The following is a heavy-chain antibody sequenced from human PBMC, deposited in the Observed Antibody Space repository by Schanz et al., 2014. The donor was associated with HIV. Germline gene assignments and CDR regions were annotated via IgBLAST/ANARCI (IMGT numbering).Heavy chain of an antibody. J-gene: IGHJ6*02. V-gene: IGHV3-30*03. CDR2: ISYDGSNK. CDR1: GFTFSSYG. Sequence: QVQLVESGGGVVQPGRSLRLSCAASGFTFSSYGMHWVRQAPGKGLEWVAVISYDGSNKYYADSVKGRFTISRDISKNTLYLQMNSLRAEDTAVYYCARTDHLASAGMDYYYGMDVWGQGTTVTVSS. D-gene: IGHD6-13*01. CDR3: ARTDHLASAGMDYYYGMDV.